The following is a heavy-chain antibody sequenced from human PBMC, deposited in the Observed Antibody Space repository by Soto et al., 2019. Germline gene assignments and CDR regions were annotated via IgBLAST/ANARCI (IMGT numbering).Heavy chain of an antibody. CDR1: GFTFNSYA. V-gene: IGHV3-23*01. J-gene: IGHJ4*02. D-gene: IGHD3-10*01. CDR3: AKDRGTAWFSDF. Sequence: PGGSLRLSCAASGFTFNSYALSWVRQAPGKGLEWVSTISGGDTYYADFVKGRFTISRDISKNTLYLQMDGLRVEDTAIYYCAKDRGTAWFSDFWGQGALVTV. CDR2: ISGGDT.